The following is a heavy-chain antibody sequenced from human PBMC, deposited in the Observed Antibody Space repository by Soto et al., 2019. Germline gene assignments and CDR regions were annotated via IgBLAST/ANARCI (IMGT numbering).Heavy chain of an antibody. Sequence: QVQLVESGGGVVQPGRSPRLSCAASGFTFSNFGMHWVRQAPCKGLEWVAAISSDGGDKYYSHSVKDRFTISRDNSKNTLFLQMNSLRVEDTAVYYCVKGSEVARQELDHWGQGILVTVSS. J-gene: IGHJ4*02. V-gene: IGHV3-30*18. CDR2: ISSDGGDK. CDR3: VKGSEVARQELDH. D-gene: IGHD2-15*01. CDR1: GFTFSNFG.